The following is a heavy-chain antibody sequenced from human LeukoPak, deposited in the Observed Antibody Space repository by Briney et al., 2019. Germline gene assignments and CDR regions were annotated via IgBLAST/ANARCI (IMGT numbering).Heavy chain of an antibody. CDR3: ARGPGWGSSSWYDY. V-gene: IGHV1-8*03. CDR2: MNPNSGNT. D-gene: IGHD6-13*01. J-gene: IGHJ4*02. CDR1: GYTFTSYD. Sequence: ASVKVSCKASGYTFTSYDINWVRQATGQGLEWMGWMNPNSGNTGYAQKFQGSVTITRNTSISTAYMELSSLRSEDTAVYYCARGPGWGSSSWYDYWGQGTLVTVSS.